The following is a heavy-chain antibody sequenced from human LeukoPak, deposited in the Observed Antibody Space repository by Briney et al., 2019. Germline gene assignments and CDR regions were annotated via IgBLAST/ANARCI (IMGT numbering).Heavy chain of an antibody. Sequence: PSETLSLTCTVSGGSVSSYSHYWSWIRQPPGKGLEWIGEINHSGSTNYNPSLKSRVTISVDTSKNQFSLKLSSVTAADTAVYYCARGPPRYGSGSYYTTWYFDLWGRGTLVTVSS. CDR1: GGSVSSYSHY. J-gene: IGHJ2*01. CDR2: INHSGST. D-gene: IGHD3-10*01. V-gene: IGHV4-61*01. CDR3: ARGPPRYGSGSYYTTWYFDL.